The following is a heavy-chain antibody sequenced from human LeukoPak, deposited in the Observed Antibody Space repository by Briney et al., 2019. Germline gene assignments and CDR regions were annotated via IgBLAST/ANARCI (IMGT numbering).Heavy chain of an antibody. CDR2: IWYDGSNK. D-gene: IGHD4-17*01. J-gene: IGHJ6*04. V-gene: IGHV3-33*01. Sequence: PGGSLRLSCAASGFTFSSYDMHWVRQAPGKGLEWVAVIWYDGSNKYYADSVKGRFTISRDNSKNTLYLQKNSLRAEDTAVYYCARGAQTVTTGYYGMDVWGKGTTVTVSS. CDR3: ARGAQTVTTGYYGMDV. CDR1: GFTFSSYD.